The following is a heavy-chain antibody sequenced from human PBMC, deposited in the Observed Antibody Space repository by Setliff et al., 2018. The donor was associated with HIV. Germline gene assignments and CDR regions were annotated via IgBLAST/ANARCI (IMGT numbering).Heavy chain of an antibody. V-gene: IGHV4-34*01. J-gene: IGHJ3*02. CDR1: GGSFSGYY. D-gene: IGHD3-22*01. CDR2: INHSGST. Sequence: SETLSLTCAVYGGSFSGYYWSWIRQPPGKGLEWIGEINHSGSTNYNPSLKSRVTISVDTSKNQFSLKLSSVTAADTAVYYCARVGYYYDSSGYYVSTGRAAFDIWGQGTMVTVSS. CDR3: ARVGYYYDSSGYYVSTGRAAFDI.